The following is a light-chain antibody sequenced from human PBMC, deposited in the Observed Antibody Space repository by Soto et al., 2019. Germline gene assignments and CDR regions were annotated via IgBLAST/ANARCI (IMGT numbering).Light chain of an antibody. CDR2: DAS. J-gene: IGKJ1*01. CDR1: QSISSW. V-gene: IGKV1-5*01. Sequence: DSQMAQPPSTLSASVGERVTITCRASQSISSWLAWYQQKPGKAPKLLIYDASSLESGVPSRFSGSGSGTEFTLTISSLQPDDFATYYCQQYNSYSRTLGQGTKVDI. CDR3: QQYNSYSRT.